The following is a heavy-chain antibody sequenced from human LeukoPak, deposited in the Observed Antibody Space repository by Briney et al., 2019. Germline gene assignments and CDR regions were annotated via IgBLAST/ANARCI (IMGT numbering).Heavy chain of an antibody. D-gene: IGHD3-10*01. CDR3: AKAMVRGVINLVLKTSNKDWFDP. CDR1: GFTFSSYS. CDR2: ISSSSSYI. J-gene: IGHJ5*02. Sequence: GGSLRLSCAASGFTFSSYSMNWVRQAPGKGLEWVSSISSSSSYIYYADSVKGRFTISRDNAKNSLYLQMNSLRAEDTAVYYCAKAMVRGVINLVLKTSNKDWFDPWGQGTLVTVSS. V-gene: IGHV3-21*01.